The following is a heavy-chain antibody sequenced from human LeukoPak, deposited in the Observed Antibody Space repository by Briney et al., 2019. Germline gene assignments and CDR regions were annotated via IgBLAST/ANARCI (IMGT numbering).Heavy chain of an antibody. J-gene: IGHJ6*02. V-gene: IGHV3-23*01. Sequence: SGGSLRLSCAASGFTFSSYAMSWVRQAPGKGLEWVSAISGSGGSTYYADSVKGRFTISRDNSKNTLYLQMNSLRAEDTAVYYCAKDITMVRGVIIRKGPYYGMDVWGQGTTVTVSS. CDR3: AKDITMVRGVIIRKGPYYGMDV. CDR2: ISGSGGST. D-gene: IGHD3-10*01. CDR1: GFTFSSYA.